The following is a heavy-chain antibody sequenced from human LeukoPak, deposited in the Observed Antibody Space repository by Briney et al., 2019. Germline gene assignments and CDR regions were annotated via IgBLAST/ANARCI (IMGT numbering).Heavy chain of an antibody. CDR3: ASLLGDAPYSYYMDV. D-gene: IGHD3-16*01. J-gene: IGHJ6*03. V-gene: IGHV4-34*01. Sequence: SETLSLTCAVYGGSFSGYYWGWIRQPPGKGLEWIGSIYYSGSTYYNPSLKSRVTISVDTSKNQFSLKLSSVTAADTAVYYCASLLGDAPYSYYMDVWGKGTTVTVSS. CDR1: GGSFSGYY. CDR2: IYYSGST.